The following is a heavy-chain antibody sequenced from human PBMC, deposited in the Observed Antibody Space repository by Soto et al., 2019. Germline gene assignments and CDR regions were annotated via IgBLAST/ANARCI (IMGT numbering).Heavy chain of an antibody. CDR2: ISSSSSTT. D-gene: IGHD3-10*01. V-gene: IGHV3-48*01. CDR1: GFTFSSYS. CDR3: ALVRGVIIGYFQH. Sequence: GGSLRLSCAASGFTFSSYSMTWVRQAPGKWLEWVSYISSSSSTTYSADSVKGRFTISRDNAKNSLYLQMNSLRAEDTAVYYCALVRGVIIGYFQHWGQGTLVTVSS. J-gene: IGHJ1*01.